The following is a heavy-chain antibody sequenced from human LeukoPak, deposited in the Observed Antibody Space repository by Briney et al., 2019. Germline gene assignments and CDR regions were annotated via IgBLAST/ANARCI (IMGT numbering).Heavy chain of an antibody. CDR1: GSNVTYNY. Sequence: GGSLRLSCVASGSNVTYNYMTWVRQAPGKGLEWVSLIDSGGTTYYADTLKGRFAISRHSPNNTLFLQMTNLRPEDTAVYYCVRTSYYYDMDVWGPGTTVAVSS. J-gene: IGHJ6*02. CDR3: VRTSYYYDMDV. V-gene: IGHV3-53*04. CDR2: IDSGGTT.